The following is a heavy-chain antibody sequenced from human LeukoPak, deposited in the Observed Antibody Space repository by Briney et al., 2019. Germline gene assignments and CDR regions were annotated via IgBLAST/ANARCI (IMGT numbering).Heavy chain of an antibody. CDR2: INPNSGGT. J-gene: IGHJ3*02. CDR3: ARDRVIVDAFDI. Sequence: ASVKVSCKASGYTFTGYYMHWVRQAPGQGLEWMGWINPNSGGTNYAQKFQGRVTMTRDTSISTAYMELSRLRSDDTAVYYCARDRVIVDAFDILGQGTMVTVSS. CDR1: GYTFTGYY. V-gene: IGHV1-2*02. D-gene: IGHD1-26*01.